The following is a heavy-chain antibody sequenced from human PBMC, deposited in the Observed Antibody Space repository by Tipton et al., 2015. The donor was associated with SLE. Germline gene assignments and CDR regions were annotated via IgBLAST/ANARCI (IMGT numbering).Heavy chain of an antibody. CDR1: GGSISSYY. CDR3: ARLVGSGGMDADQGDY. Sequence: TLSLTCTVSGGSISSYYWSWIRQPPGKGLEWIGHIYTSGSTNYNPSLKSRVTISVDTSKNQFSLKLSSVTAADTAVYYCARLVGSGGMDADQGDYWGQGTLVTVSS. D-gene: IGHD2-15*01. J-gene: IGHJ4*02. CDR2: IYTSGST. V-gene: IGHV4-4*08.